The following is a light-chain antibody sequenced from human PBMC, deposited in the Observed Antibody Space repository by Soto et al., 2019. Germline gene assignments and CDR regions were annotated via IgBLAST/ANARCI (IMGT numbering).Light chain of an antibody. CDR3: QQYGTSLFT. J-gene: IGKJ3*01. V-gene: IGKV3-20*01. CDR1: QSVSSSS. CDR2: DAS. Sequence: EIVLTQSPGTLSLSPGERATLSCRASQSVSSSSLAWYQQKPGQAPSLLIYDASSRATGIPDRFSGSGSGTDFTLTITSPEPEDFAVYYCQQYGTSLFTFGPGTKVDVK.